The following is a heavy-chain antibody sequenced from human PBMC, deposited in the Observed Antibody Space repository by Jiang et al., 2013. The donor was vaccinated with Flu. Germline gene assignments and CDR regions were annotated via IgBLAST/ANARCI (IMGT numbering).Heavy chain of an antibody. V-gene: IGHV1-69*06. D-gene: IGHD3-10*01. CDR2: IIPIFGTA. CDR1: GGTFSSYA. CDR3: AGWFGESIRTYYYYGMDV. Sequence: VQLVESGAEVKKPGSSVKVSCKASGGTFSSYAISWVRQAPGQGLEWMGGIIPIFGTANYAQKFQGRVTITADKSTSTAYMELSSLRSEDTAVYYCAGWFGESIRTYYYYGMDVWGQGTTVTVSS. J-gene: IGHJ6*02.